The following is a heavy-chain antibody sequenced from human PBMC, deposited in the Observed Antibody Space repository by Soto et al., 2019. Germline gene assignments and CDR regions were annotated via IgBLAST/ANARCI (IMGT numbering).Heavy chain of an antibody. D-gene: IGHD6-13*01. Sequence: GLDLEWLALIYWDDDKRYSPSLKSRLTITKDTSKNQVVLTMTNMDPVDTATYYCAHPFDSSSWYAEYFQHWGQGTLVTVSS. CDR2: IYWDDDK. J-gene: IGHJ1*01. V-gene: IGHV2-5*02. CDR3: AHPFDSSSWYAEYFQH.